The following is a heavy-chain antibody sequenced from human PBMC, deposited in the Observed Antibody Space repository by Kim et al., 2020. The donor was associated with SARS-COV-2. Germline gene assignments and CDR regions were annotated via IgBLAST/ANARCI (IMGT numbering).Heavy chain of an antibody. D-gene: IGHD6-19*01. Sequence: SVKVSCKASGGTFSSYAISWVRQAPGQGLEWMGGIIPIFGRTNYAQKFQGRVTISADESTSTAYMELSSLRSEDTAVYYCTRDSVTGPLDYWGQGTLVTVSS. CDR3: TRDSVTGPLDY. J-gene: IGHJ4*02. V-gene: IGHV1-69*13. CDR1: GGTFSSYA. CDR2: IIPIFGRT.